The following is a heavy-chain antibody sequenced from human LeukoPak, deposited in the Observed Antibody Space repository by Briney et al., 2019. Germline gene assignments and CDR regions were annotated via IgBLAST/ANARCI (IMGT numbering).Heavy chain of an antibody. Sequence: TGGSLRLSCAASGFTFSSYWMHWVRQAPGKGLVWVSLINHDGSFTYCADSVKGRFTISRDNAKNTLYLQMNSLRAEDTAVYYCARHPSFDYWGQGTLVTVSS. CDR2: INHDGSFT. CDR3: ARHPSFDY. V-gene: IGHV3-74*01. J-gene: IGHJ4*02. CDR1: GFTFSSYW.